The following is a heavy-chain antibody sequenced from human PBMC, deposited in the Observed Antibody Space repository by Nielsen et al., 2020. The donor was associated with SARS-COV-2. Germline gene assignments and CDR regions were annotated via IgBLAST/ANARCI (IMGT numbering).Heavy chain of an antibody. CDR1: GGSVSSSSDY. CDR3: ARGRFYDSSGYYSDY. J-gene: IGHJ4*02. D-gene: IGHD3-22*01. CDR2: IYYTGDT. V-gene: IGHV4-61*01. Sequence: SETLSLTCTVSGGSVSSSSDYWSWIRQPPGKGLEWIGYIYYTGDTNYNPSLKSRVTISVDTSKNQFSLKLTSVTAADTAVYYCARGRFYDSSGYYSDYWGQGTLVTVSS.